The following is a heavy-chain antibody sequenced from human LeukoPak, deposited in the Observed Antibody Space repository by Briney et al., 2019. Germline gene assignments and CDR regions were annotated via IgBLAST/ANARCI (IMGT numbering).Heavy chain of an antibody. V-gene: IGHV5-51*01. D-gene: IGHD6-6*01. Sequence: VESLKISCKGSGYSLTHYWFGRVLQMPGKGLEWMGIIYPVDSYTRYSPSFQGHATLSAYKSISTAYLQWSSLNASHTPMYYRSRRLIEDRRYWFDPWGQGTLVTVSS. CDR1: GYSLTHYW. CDR3: SRRLIEDRRYWFDP. J-gene: IGHJ5*02. CDR2: IYPVDSYT.